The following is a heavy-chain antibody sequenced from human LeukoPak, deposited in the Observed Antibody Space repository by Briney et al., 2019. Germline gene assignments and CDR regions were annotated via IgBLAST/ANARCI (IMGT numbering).Heavy chain of an antibody. D-gene: IGHD4-23*01. V-gene: IGHV4-59*01. CDR3: ARSGGMFYFDF. CDR2: IYYGGRT. J-gene: IGHJ4*02. Sequence: KGLEWIGYIYYGGRTNYNPSLKSRVTISVDTSKNQFSLKLSSVTAADSAFYYCARSGGMFYFDFWGQGTLVTVSS.